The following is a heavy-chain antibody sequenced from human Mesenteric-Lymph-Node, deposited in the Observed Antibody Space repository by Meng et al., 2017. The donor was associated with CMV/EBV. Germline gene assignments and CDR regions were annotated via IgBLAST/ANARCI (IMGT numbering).Heavy chain of an antibody. CDR1: GFTFSSYE. V-gene: IGHV3-48*03. D-gene: IGHD2-15*01. CDR2: ISSSGSTI. Sequence: GGSLRLSCAASGFTFSSYEMNWVRQAPGKGLEWVSYISSSGSTIYYADSVKGRFTISRDNAKNSLYLQMNSLRAEDTAVYYCAREGYCSGGSCYVSYYGMDVWGQGTTVTVSS. J-gene: IGHJ6*02. CDR3: AREGYCSGGSCYVSYYGMDV.